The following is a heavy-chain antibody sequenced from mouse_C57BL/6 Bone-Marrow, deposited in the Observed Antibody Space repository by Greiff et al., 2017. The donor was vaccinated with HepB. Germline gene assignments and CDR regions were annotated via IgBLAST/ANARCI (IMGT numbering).Heavy chain of an antibody. CDR1: GFTFGSYA. V-gene: IGHV5-4*01. Sequence: EVQLVESGGGLVKPGGSLKLSCAASGFTFGSYAMSWVRQTPEKRLEWVATISDGGSYTYYPDNVKGRFTISRDNAKNNLYLQMSHLKSEDTAMYYCARERTGTMDYAMDYWGQGTSVTVSS. CDR2: ISDGGSYT. CDR3: ARERTGTMDYAMDY. D-gene: IGHD4-1*01. J-gene: IGHJ4*01.